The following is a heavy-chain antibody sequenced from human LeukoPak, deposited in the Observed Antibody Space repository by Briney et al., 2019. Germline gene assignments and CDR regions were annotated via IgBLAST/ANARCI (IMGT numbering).Heavy chain of an antibody. CDR2: ISSNGGST. CDR3: VKTYYDFWSGYYTQPYYFDY. V-gene: IGHV3-64D*06. Sequence: GSLRLSCSASGFTFSSYAMHWVRQAPGKGLEYVSAISSNGGSTYYADSVKGRFTVSRDNSKNTLYLQMSSLRAEDTAVYYRVKTYYDFWSGYYTQPYYFDYWGQGTLVTVSS. J-gene: IGHJ4*02. CDR1: GFTFSSYA. D-gene: IGHD3-3*01.